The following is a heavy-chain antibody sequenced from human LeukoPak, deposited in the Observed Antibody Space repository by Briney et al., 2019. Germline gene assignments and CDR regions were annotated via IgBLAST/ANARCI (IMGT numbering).Heavy chain of an antibody. Sequence: PGGSLGLSCAASGFTFSSYSMNWDRQAPGKGLEWVSSISSSSSYIYYADSLKGRFTVSRDNAKNSLYLQMNSLRAEDTAVYYCARDALESMDVWGQGTTVTVSS. V-gene: IGHV3-21*01. CDR1: GFTFSSYS. D-gene: IGHD3-3*01. CDR2: ISSSSSYI. CDR3: ARDALESMDV. J-gene: IGHJ6*02.